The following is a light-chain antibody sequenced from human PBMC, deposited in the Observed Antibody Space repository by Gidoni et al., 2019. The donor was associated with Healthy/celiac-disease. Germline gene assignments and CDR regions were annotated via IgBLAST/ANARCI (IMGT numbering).Light chain of an antibody. J-gene: IGKJ5*01. V-gene: IGKV3-20*01. Sequence: EIVLTQSPGTLSLSPGERATLACRASQSVSSSYLAWYQQKPGQSPRLLIYGASSRATGIPDGFSGSGSGTDFTLTIIRLEPEDFAVYYGQQYGSSVPFGQGTRLEIK. CDR2: GAS. CDR1: QSVSSSY. CDR3: QQYGSSVP.